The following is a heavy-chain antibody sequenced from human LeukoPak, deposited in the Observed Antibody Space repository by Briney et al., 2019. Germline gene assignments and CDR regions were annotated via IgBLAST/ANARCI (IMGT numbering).Heavy chain of an antibody. J-gene: IGHJ4*02. V-gene: IGHV4-59*01. Sequence: PSETLSLTCTVSGGSISSYYWIWIRQPPPTGLEWIWYIYYNTSTNYNPSLNSRVTISVDTSKNQFSLKLSSVTAADTAVYYCASSKYSSSAPDYWGQGTLVSVSS. CDR1: GGSISSYY. CDR3: ASSKYSSSAPDY. CDR2: IYYNTST. D-gene: IGHD6-6*01.